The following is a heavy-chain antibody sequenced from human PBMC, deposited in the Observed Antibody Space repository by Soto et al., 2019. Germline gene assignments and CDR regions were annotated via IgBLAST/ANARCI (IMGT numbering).Heavy chain of an antibody. CDR1: GYTFIRYG. J-gene: IGHJ5*02. Sequence: QVQLVQSGAEVKKPGASVKVSCKASGYTFIRYGISWVRQAPGQGREWMGWISTHNGNTYYAQNFQGRVTMTSDTPTSTAYMELRSLRSDDTAFYYCVRDEISSAGLDPWGQGTLVTVSS. V-gene: IGHV1-18*01. CDR2: ISTHNGNT. CDR3: VRDEISSAGLDP.